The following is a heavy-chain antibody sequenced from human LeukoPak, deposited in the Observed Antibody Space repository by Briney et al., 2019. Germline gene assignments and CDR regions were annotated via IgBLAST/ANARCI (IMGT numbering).Heavy chain of an antibody. CDR2: IKQDGSDK. CDR1: GFFLDSYW. V-gene: IGHV3-7*01. CDR3: ARLWFGGDYYYGMDV. Sequence: GGSLRLSCASSGFFLDSYWMTWVRQAPGKGLEWVANIKQDGSDKFYGDSVKGRFTISRDNAKDSLFLEMNNLRAEDTAIYYCARLWFGGDYYYGMDVWGQGTTVTVSS. D-gene: IGHD3-10*01. J-gene: IGHJ6*02.